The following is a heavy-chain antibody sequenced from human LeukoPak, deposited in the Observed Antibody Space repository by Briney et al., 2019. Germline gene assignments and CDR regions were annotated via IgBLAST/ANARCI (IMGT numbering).Heavy chain of an antibody. CDR1: GYTFTSYG. J-gene: IGHJ3*02. CDR3: ARDLYCSGGSCYSKTLDAFDI. D-gene: IGHD2-15*01. CDR2: ISAYNGNT. V-gene: IGHV1-18*01. Sequence: ASVKVSCKASGYTFTSYGISWVRQAPGQGLEWMGWISAYNGNTNYAQKLQGRVTMTRDMSTSTVYMELSSLRSEDTAVYYCARDLYCSGGSCYSKTLDAFDIWGQGTMVTVSS.